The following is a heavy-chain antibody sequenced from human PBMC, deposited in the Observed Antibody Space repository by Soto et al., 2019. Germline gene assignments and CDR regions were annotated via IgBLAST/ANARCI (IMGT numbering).Heavy chain of an antibody. CDR2: IPYSGST. J-gene: IGHJ4*02. V-gene: IGHV4-39*01. CDR1: GGSISSSSYY. Sequence: SETLSLTCTVSGGSISSSSYYWGWIRQPPGKGLEWIGSIPYSGSTYYNPSLKSRVTISVDTSKNQFSLRLSSVTAADTAVYYCVRHRYCSGGRCYRGGFDYWGQGTLVTVSS. D-gene: IGHD2-15*01. CDR3: VRHRYCSGGRCYRGGFDY.